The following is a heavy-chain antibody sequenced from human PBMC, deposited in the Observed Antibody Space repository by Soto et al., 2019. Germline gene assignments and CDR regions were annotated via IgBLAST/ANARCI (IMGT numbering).Heavy chain of an antibody. D-gene: IGHD2-21*02. J-gene: IGHJ4*02. Sequence: LRLSCEASGFTFSSYWMHWVRQAPGKGLVWVSRINSDGSSTSYADSVKGRFTISRDNAKNTLYLQMNSLRAEDTAGYYCARGVVSAIEATFDYWGQGTLVTVSS. CDR3: ARGVVSAIEATFDY. CDR1: GFTFSSYW. V-gene: IGHV3-74*01. CDR2: INSDGSST.